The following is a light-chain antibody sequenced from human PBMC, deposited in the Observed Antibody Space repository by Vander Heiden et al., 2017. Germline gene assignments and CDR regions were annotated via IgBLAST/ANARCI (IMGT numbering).Light chain of an antibody. CDR2: AVT. J-gene: IGLJ1*01. Sequence: QSALPQPASVSGSPGQSITISCTGTSSDVGSYNLVACYQHRPGTAPKLLIYAVTERPSGVSNRFSGSKSGNTASLTISGLQAEDEADYHCSSYAGSYTYVFGTGTEVTVL. CDR3: SSYAGSYTYV. CDR1: SSDVGSYNL. V-gene: IGLV2-23*02.